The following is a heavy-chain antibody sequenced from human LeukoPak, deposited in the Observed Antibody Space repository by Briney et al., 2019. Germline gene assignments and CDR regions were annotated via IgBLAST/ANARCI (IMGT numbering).Heavy chain of an antibody. J-gene: IGHJ5*02. CDR3: ARGSSSWYVFWFDP. CDR1: GGSISSSSYY. CDR2: IYYSGST. D-gene: IGHD6-13*01. Sequence: SETLSLTCTVSGGSISSSSYYWGWIRQPPGKGLEWIGSIYYSGSTYYNPSLKRRATISVDTSKNQFSLKLSSVTAADTAVYYCARGSSSWYVFWFDPWGQGTLVTVSS. V-gene: IGHV4-39*07.